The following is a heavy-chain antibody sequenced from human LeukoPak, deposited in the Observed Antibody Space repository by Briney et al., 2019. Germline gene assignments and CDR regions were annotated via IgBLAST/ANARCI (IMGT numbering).Heavy chain of an antibody. CDR3: ARGPFSSSWSEFDY. J-gene: IGHJ4*02. Sequence: PGGSLRLSCAASGFTFSDYWMSWVRQAPGKGLEWVSCISGDSRYIYYADSVKGRSTISRDNAQNSLYLHMNSLRAEDTAVYYCARGPFSSSWSEFDYWGQGTLVTVSS. V-gene: IGHV3-21*06. D-gene: IGHD6-13*01. CDR1: GFTFSDYW. CDR2: ISGDSRYI.